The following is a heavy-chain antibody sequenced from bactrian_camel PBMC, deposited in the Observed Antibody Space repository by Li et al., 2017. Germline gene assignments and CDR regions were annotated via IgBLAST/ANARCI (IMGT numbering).Heavy chain of an antibody. CDR1: GYTSRSNC. Sequence: QLVESGGGSVQAGGSLRLSCAVAGYTSRSNCLGWFGRTDEQEREGLAAIVIRDGRTYTADSVKGRFTISKDKDHVKNTLFLEMTNLKADDTAMYYCTADTVKASLATIAQFAAYEGHGTQVTVS. V-gene: IGHV3S1*01. D-gene: IGHD4*01. CDR2: IVIRDGRT. J-gene: IGHJ4*01.